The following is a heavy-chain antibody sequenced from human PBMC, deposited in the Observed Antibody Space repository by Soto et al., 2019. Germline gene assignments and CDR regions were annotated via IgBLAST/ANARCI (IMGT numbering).Heavy chain of an antibody. CDR2: INDSGDI. V-gene: IGHV4-34*01. J-gene: IGHJ6*03. CDR3: ARGLILWFGELSRRGGYYYYMDV. D-gene: IGHD3-10*01. Sequence: QVQLQQWGAGLLKPSETLSLTCAVYGGSFSGYQWSWIRQTPGKGLEWIGGINDSGDINYNPSLKRRVTSLVDSPKKKNSLRLSYVTAADTAVYYCARGLILWFGELSRRGGYYYYMDVWGKGTTVTVSS. CDR1: GGSFSGYQ.